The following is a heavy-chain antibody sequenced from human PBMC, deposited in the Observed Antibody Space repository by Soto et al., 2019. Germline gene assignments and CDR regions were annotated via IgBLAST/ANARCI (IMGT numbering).Heavy chain of an antibody. CDR2: INPNSGGT. Sequence: QVPLVQSGAEVKKPGASVKVSCKASGYTFTGYYMHWVRQAPGLGLEWMGWINPNSGGTNYAQKFQGRVTMTRDTSISTAYMELSRLRSDDTAVYHCARGYYYDSSGSSTWLDPWGQGTLVTVSS. V-gene: IGHV1-2*02. CDR1: GYTFTGYY. CDR3: ARGYYYDSSGSSTWLDP. J-gene: IGHJ5*02. D-gene: IGHD3-22*01.